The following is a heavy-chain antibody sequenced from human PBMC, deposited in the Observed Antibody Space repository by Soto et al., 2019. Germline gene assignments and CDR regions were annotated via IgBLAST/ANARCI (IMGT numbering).Heavy chain of an antibody. J-gene: IGHJ6*02. CDR3: ARGNSGYDSHDYGDYDGGYYYGMDV. V-gene: IGHV3-21*01. Sequence: GSLRLSCAASGFTFSSYSMNWVRQAPGKGLEWVSSISSSSSYIYYADSVKGRFTISRDNAKNSLYLQMNSLRAEDTAVYYCARGNSGYDSHDYGDYDGGYYYGMDVWGQGTTVTVSS. D-gene: IGHD4-17*01. CDR2: ISSSSSYI. CDR1: GFTFSSYS.